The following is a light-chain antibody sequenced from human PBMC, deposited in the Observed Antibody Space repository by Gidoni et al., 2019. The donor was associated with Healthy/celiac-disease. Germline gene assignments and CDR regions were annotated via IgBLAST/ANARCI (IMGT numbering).Light chain of an antibody. CDR3: QQYGSSPRYS. V-gene: IGKV3-20*01. CDR2: GAS. CDR1: QSVSSSY. J-gene: IGKJ2*03. Sequence: EIVLTQSPGTLSLSPGERATLSSRASQSVSSSYLAWYQQKPGQAPRLLIYGASSRATGIPDRFSGSGSGTDFTLTISRLEPEDFAVYYCQQYGSSPRYSFXQXTKLEIK.